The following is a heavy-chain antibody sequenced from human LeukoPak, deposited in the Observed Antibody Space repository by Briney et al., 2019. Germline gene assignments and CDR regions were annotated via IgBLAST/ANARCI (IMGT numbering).Heavy chain of an antibody. D-gene: IGHD3-10*01. J-gene: IGHJ5*02. CDR3: ARDKSYDSGNWFDP. V-gene: IGHV3-74*01. Sequence: GGSLRLSCTASGFTFSSYWMHWVRQAPGKGLVWVSRINSDGSSTTYADSVKGRFTISRDNAKNTLYLQMNSLRAEDTAVYYCARDKSYDSGNWFDPWGQGTLVTVSS. CDR1: GFTFSSYW. CDR2: INSDGSST.